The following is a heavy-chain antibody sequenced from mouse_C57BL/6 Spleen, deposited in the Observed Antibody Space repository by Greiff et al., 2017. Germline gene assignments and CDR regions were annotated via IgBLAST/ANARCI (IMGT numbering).Heavy chain of an antibody. V-gene: IGHV1-53*01. Sequence: QVQLQQPGTELVKPGASVKLSCKASGYTFTSYWMHWVKQRPGQGLEWIGNIIPSNGGTNYNEKFKSKATLTVDKSSSTAYMQLSSLTSEDSAVYYCAQTAQATAWFAYWGQGTLVTVSA. J-gene: IGHJ3*01. D-gene: IGHD3-2*02. CDR2: IIPSNGGT. CDR1: GYTFTSYW. CDR3: AQTAQATAWFAY.